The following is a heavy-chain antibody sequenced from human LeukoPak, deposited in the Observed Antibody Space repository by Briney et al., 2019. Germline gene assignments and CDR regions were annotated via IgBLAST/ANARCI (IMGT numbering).Heavy chain of an antibody. J-gene: IGHJ4*02. Sequence: SETLSLTCAVYGGSFSGYYWSWIRQPPGKGLEWIGEINHSGSTNYNTSLKSRVTISVDTSKNQFSLKLSSVTAADTAVYYCARGRIRITIFGVVIPYYFDYWGQGTLVTVSS. D-gene: IGHD3-3*01. CDR3: ARGRIRITIFGVVIPYYFDY. V-gene: IGHV4-34*01. CDR2: INHSGST. CDR1: GGSFSGYY.